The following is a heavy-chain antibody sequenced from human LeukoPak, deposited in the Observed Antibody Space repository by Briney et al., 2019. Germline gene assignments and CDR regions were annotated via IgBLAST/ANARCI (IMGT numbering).Heavy chain of an antibody. V-gene: IGHV1-18*01. CDR1: GYTFTSYG. CDR2: ISAYNGNT. CDR3: ARVSRRITIFGVVISRWFDP. D-gene: IGHD3-3*01. Sequence: ASVKVSCKASGYTFTSYGISWVRQAPGQGLEWMGWISAYNGNTNYAQKLQGRVTMTTDTSTSTAYMELRSLRSEDTAVYYCARVSRRITIFGVVISRWFDPWGQGTLVTVSS. J-gene: IGHJ5*02.